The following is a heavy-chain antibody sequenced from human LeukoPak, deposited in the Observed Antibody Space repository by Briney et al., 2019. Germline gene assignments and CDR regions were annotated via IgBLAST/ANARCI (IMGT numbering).Heavy chain of an antibody. CDR2: IFYTGNT. Sequence: PSETLSLTCTVSGDSIDGSNYYWGWVRQPPGKGLEWIGSIFYTGNTYYKSSLKGRVTMSVDTSRNQFSLNLNSVTAADTAVYYCAGQTDSGSYGGSYYYYMDVWGKGTRVTVSS. CDR3: AGQTDSGSYGGSYYYYMDV. D-gene: IGHD1-26*01. CDR1: GDSIDGSNYY. V-gene: IGHV4-39*01. J-gene: IGHJ6*03.